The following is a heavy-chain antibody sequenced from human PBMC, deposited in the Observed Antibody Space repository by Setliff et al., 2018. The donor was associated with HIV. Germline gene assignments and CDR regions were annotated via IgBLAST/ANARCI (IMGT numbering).Heavy chain of an antibody. CDR2: IRYDGSNT. CDR3: AAVTLGHSGLIIDH. J-gene: IGHJ4*02. D-gene: IGHD3-16*01. V-gene: IGHV3-30*02. CDR1: GFTFSSYG. Sequence: GGSLRLSCAASGFTFSSYGMHWVRQAPGKGLEWVACIRYDGSNTYYADSVKGRFTISRDNAKNSVYLQMHSVRAEDTAVYFCAAVTLGHSGLIIDHWGQGTPVTVSS.